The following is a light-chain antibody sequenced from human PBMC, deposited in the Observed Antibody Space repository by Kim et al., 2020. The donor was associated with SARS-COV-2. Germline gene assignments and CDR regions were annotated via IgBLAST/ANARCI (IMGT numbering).Light chain of an antibody. CDR3: YSTDRSGNHRV. CDR2: EDS. Sequence: SYELTQPPSVSVSPGHMARITCSGDALPKKHAYWYQQKSGQAPVLVIYEDSKRPSEIPERFSGSRSGTMATLTISGAQVEDEADYYCYSTDRSGNHRVFGGGTQLTVL. J-gene: IGLJ3*02. V-gene: IGLV3-10*01. CDR1: ALPKKH.